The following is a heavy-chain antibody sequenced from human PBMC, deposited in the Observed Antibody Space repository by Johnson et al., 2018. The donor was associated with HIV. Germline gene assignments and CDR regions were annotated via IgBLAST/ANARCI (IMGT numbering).Heavy chain of an antibody. CDR1: GFTFRSYA. CDR2: ISYDGSNK. V-gene: IGHV3-30*03. CDR3: ASGVDAFDI. J-gene: IGHJ3*02. Sequence: QVQLVESGGGVVQPGRSLRLSCTASGFTFRSYAMHWVRQAPGKGLEWVALISYDGSNKYYVDSVKGRFTVSRDNSKNTLYLQMNSLRAEDSALYFCASGVDAFDIWGQGTMVTVSS. D-gene: IGHD3-16*01.